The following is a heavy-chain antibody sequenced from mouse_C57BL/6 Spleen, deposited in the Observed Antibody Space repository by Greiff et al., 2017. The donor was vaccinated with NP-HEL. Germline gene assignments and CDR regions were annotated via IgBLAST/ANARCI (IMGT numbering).Heavy chain of an antibody. D-gene: IGHD2-1*01. J-gene: IGHJ4*01. CDR1: GYTFTSYG. CDR3: ATAPSYGNYDYAMDY. CDR2: IYPRSGAT. Sequence: QVQLQQSGAELARPGASVKLSCKASGYTFTSYGISWVKQRTGQGLEWIGEIYPRSGATYYNEKFKGKATLTADKSSSTAYMALRSLTSEASAVYFCATAPSYGNYDYAMDYWGQGTSVTGSS. V-gene: IGHV1-81*01.